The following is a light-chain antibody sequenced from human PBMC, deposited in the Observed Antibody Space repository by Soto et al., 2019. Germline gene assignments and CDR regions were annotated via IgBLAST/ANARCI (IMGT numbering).Light chain of an antibody. Sequence: DIQMTQSPSTLSASVGDRVTITCRASQTITNWLAWFQQKPGRAPKLLISGASSLESGVPSRFSGSGSGTEFTLTISSLQPDDFGTYFCQQYYIDWAFGQGTKVEIK. CDR1: QTITNW. CDR3: QQYYIDWA. J-gene: IGKJ1*01. CDR2: GAS. V-gene: IGKV1-5*01.